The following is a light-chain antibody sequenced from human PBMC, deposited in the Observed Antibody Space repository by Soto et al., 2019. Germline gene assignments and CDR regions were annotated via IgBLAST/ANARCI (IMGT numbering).Light chain of an antibody. J-gene: IGLJ1*01. CDR1: SSDVGSYNL. V-gene: IGLV2-23*02. Sequence: QSALTQPASVSGSPGQSITISCTGTSSDVGSYNLVSGYQQHPGKAPKLMIYEVSKRPSGVSNRFSGSKSGNTAYLTISGLQAEDEDDYDCCSYAGSSTLYVFGTGTKVTVL. CDR2: EVS. CDR3: CSYAGSSTLYV.